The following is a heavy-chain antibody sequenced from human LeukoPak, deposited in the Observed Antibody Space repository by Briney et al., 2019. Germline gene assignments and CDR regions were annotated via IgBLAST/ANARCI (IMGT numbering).Heavy chain of an antibody. CDR3: ATDREGDPSAYYLV. D-gene: IGHD3-22*01. J-gene: IGHJ4*02. Sequence: GGSLRLSCTASGFTFSGYAMSWVRQAPGKGLEWVSTISDNGGRTYYADSVKGRFTISRDNSKNTLFLQMNSLRAEDSAVYYCATDREGDPSAYYLVGGQGTLITVSS. CDR1: GFTFSGYA. V-gene: IGHV3-23*01. CDR2: ISDNGGRT.